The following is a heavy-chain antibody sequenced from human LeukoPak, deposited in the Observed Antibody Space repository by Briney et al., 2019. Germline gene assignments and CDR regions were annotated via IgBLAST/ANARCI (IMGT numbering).Heavy chain of an antibody. J-gene: IGHJ4*02. D-gene: IGHD2-2*01. CDR2: ISSSSSYI. CDR3: ARSKLFSLLVVPLDY. Sequence: GGSLRLSCAASGFTFSSYSMNWVRQAPGKGLEWVSSISSSSSYIYYADSVKGRFTISRDNAKNSLYLQMNRLRAEDTAVYYCARSKLFSLLVVPLDYWGQGTLVTVSS. CDR1: GFTFSSYS. V-gene: IGHV3-21*01.